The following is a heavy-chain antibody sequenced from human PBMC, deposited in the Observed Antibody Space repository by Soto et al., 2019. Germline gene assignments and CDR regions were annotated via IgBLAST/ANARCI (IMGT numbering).Heavy chain of an antibody. D-gene: IGHD3-16*01. CDR1: GFTFSSYW. CDR2: IKQDGSEK. V-gene: IGHV3-7*01. J-gene: IGHJ6*02. CDR3: ARDDDNIRSSYYYGLDV. Sequence: VQLVESGGGVVQPGRSLRLSCAASGFTFSSYWMSWVRQAPGKGLEWVANIKQDGSEKYYVDSVRGRFTISRDNAKNSLYLQMNSLRAEDTAVYYCARDDDNIRSSYYYGLDVWGQGTTVTVSS.